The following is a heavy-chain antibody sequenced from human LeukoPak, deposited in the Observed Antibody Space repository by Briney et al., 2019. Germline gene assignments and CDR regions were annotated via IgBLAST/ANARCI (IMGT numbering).Heavy chain of an antibody. V-gene: IGHV4-59*08. J-gene: IGHJ5*02. Sequence: AETLSLNSTVAGTFIRNYYCSWIRRSPGKVRKLLGYIYCSGRTYYNPALESRVAMSVDTSKNQYSLRLSSVTAADTAIYYCTRRYSSSWYVGFYDRWGQGALVTASS. CDR3: TRRYSSSWYVGFYDR. CDR1: GTFIRNYY. D-gene: IGHD6-13*01. CDR2: IYCSGRT.